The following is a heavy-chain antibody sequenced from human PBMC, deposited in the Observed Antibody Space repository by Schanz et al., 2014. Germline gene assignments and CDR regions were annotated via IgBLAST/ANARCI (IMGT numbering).Heavy chain of an antibody. CDR3: AKEKEEVAADGSFFDY. J-gene: IGHJ4*02. V-gene: IGHV3-30*18. Sequence: LVESGGGVVQPGRSLRLSCAASGITLSGYGLHWVRQAPGKGLEWVGFISFDGRNTGYAHSVKGRFTISRDNSKNTVNLQMNSLRAEDTAVYYCAKEKEEVAADGSFFDYWGQGTLVTVSS. D-gene: IGHD6-13*01. CDR2: ISFDGRNT. CDR1: GITLSGYG.